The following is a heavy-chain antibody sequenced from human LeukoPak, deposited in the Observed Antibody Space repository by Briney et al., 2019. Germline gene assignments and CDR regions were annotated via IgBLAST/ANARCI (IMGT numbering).Heavy chain of an antibody. CDR3: ARGALGATSAFDI. CDR2: IIPILGIA. D-gene: IGHD1-26*01. CDR1: GGTFSSYA. J-gene: IGHJ3*02. V-gene: IGHV1-69*04. Sequence: SVKVSCKASGGTFSSYAISWVRQAPGQGLEWMGRIIPILGIANYAQKFQGRVTITADKSTSTAYTELSSLRSEDTAVYYCARGALGATSAFDIWGQGTMVTVSS.